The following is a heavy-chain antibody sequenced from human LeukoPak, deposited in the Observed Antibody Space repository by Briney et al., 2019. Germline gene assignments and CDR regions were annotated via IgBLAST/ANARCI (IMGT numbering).Heavy chain of an antibody. CDR3: ARDPIVVVKNQPYYFDY. D-gene: IGHD2-21*01. Sequence: ASVKVSCKVSGYTLTELSMHWVRQAPGKGLEWMGGFDPEDGETIYAQKFQGRVTMTEDTSTDTAYMELSSLRSEDTAVYYCARDPIVVVKNQPYYFDYWGQGTLVTVSS. CDR2: FDPEDGET. J-gene: IGHJ4*02. V-gene: IGHV1-24*01. CDR1: GYTLTELS.